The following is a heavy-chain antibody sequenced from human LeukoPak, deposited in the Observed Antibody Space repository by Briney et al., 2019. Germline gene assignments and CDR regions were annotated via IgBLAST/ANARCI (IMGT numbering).Heavy chain of an antibody. J-gene: IGHJ6*03. D-gene: IGHD3-10*01. V-gene: IGHV3-21*01. CDR2: ISSSSGYI. CDR1: GFTFSSYS. CDR3: ARSGGIGIINYYYYYYMDV. Sequence: PGGSLRLSCAASGFTFSSYSMNWVRQAPGKGLEWVSSISSSSGYIYYADSVKGRFTISRDNARNSLYLQMNSLRAEDTAVYYCARSGGIGIINYYYYYYMDVWGKGTTVTVSS.